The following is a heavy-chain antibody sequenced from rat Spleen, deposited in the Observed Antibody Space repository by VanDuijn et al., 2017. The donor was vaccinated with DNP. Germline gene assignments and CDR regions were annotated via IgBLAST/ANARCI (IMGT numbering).Heavy chain of an antibody. V-gene: IGHV1-43*01. D-gene: IGHD1-1*01. CDR3: ARGGDGIWFAY. Sequence: QVQLQQSGAELAKPGSSVKMSCKASGFTFISYYIGWIKQTTGQGLEYIGYINTGSGGTNYNEKFKGKATLTVDKSSSTAFMQLSSLTPDDSAVYYCARGGDGIWFAYWGLGTLLTVSS. CDR2: INTGSGGT. J-gene: IGHJ3*01. CDR1: GFTFISYY.